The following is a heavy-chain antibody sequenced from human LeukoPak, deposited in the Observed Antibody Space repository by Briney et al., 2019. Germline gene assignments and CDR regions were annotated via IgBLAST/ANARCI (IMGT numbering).Heavy chain of an antibody. D-gene: IGHD2-2*01. V-gene: IGHV3-21*06. J-gene: IGHJ4*02. CDR2: ISSSSSYI. Sequence: GGSLRLSCAASGFTFSSYSMNWVRQAPGKGLEWVSSISSSSSYIYYADSVKGRFTISRDNAKNSLYLQMNSLRAEDTAMYYCARDSKGYQLLKGFDYWGQGTLVTVSS. CDR3: ARDSKGYQLLKGFDY. CDR1: GFTFSSYS.